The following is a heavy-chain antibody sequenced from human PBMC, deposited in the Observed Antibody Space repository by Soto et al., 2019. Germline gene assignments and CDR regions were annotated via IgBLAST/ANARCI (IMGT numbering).Heavy chain of an antibody. CDR3: ARGLPAAGTPPLDY. CDR2: IYYSGST. Sequence: SETLSLTCTVSGGSISSYYWSWIRQPPGKGLEWIGYIYYSGSTNYNPSLKSRVTISVDTSKNQFSLKLSSVTPADTAVYYCARGLPAAGTPPLDYWGQGTLVTVSS. J-gene: IGHJ4*02. CDR1: GGSISSYY. V-gene: IGHV4-59*01. D-gene: IGHD6-13*01.